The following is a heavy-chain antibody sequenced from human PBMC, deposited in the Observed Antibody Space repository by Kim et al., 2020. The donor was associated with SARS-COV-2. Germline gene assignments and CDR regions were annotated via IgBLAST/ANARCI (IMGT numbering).Heavy chain of an antibody. V-gene: IGHV3-30*04. CDR1: GFTFSSYA. CDR2: ISYDGSNK. J-gene: IGHJ5*02. Sequence: GGSLRLSCAASGFTFSSYAMHWVRQAPGKGLEWVAVISYDGSNKYYADSVKGRFTISRDNSKNTLYLQMNSLRAEDTAVYYCARGVGATTNWFDPWGQGTLVTVSS. CDR3: ARGVGATTNWFDP. D-gene: IGHD1-26*01.